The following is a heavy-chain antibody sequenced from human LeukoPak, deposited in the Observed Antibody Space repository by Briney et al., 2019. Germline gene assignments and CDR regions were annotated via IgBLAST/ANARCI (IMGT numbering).Heavy chain of an antibody. CDR2: IYYSGST. CDR1: GGSLSSYY. J-gene: IGHJ2*01. CDR3: ARLGRTSYWYFDL. V-gene: IGHV4-59*08. D-gene: IGHD2-2*01. Sequence: PSGAPSLPCTFTGGSLSSYYRGRIRPPPGEGLEWIAYIYYSGSTNYNPSLKSRVTISVDTSKNQFSLKLSSVTAEDTAVYYCARLGRTSYWYFDLWGRGTLVTVSS.